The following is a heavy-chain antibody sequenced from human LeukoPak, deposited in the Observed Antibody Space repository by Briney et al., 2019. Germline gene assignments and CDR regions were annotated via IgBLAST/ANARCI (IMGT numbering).Heavy chain of an antibody. CDR2: ISYDRSLK. J-gene: IGHJ4*02. V-gene: IGHV3-30*04. Sequence: PGGSLRLSCAASGFTFSSYAMHWVRQAPGKGLEWVAVISYDRSLKYYADSVRGRFTISSDNSKNTLYLQMNSLRAEDTAVYYCAKRSGSYYWGFDYWGQGTLVTVSS. CDR1: GFTFSSYA. CDR3: AKRSGSYYWGFDY. D-gene: IGHD3-10*01.